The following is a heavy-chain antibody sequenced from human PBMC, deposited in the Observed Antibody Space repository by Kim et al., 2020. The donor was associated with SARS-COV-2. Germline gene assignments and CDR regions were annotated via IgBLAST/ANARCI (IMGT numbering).Heavy chain of an antibody. CDR2: IYYSGST. CDR3: ARDDGSGSYRGPDAFDI. D-gene: IGHD3-10*01. J-gene: IGHJ3*02. V-gene: IGHV4-61*01. CDR1: GGSVSSGSYY. Sequence: SETLSLTCTVSGGSVSSGSYYWSWIRQPPGKGLEWIGYIYYSGSTNYNPSLKSRVTISVDTSKNQFSLKLSSVTAADTAVYYCARDDGSGSYRGPDAFDIWGQGTMVTVSA.